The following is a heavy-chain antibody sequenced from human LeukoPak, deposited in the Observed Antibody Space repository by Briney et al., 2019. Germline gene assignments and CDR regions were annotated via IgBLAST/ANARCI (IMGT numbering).Heavy chain of an antibody. V-gene: IGHV3-23*01. CDR2: ISGSGGST. CDR3: AKGTQRGNSGWGYFFDQ. CDR1: GFTFSSYG. J-gene: IGHJ4*02. Sequence: AGGSLRLSCAASGFTFSSYGMSWVRQAPGKGLEWVSAISGSGGSTYYADSVKGRFTISRDNAKNSLYLQMNTLRPEDTAVYYCAKGTQRGNSGWGYFFDQWGQGTLVTVSS. D-gene: IGHD6-19*01.